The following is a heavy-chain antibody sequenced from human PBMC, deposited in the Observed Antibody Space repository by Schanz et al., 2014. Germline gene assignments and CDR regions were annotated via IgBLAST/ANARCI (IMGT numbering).Heavy chain of an antibody. CDR3: ARDNRQCSGPCSGGSCHPCGMDV. Sequence: EVLLLESGGRVERPGGSLRLSCAASGFTFSRYWMQWVRQAPGKGLVWVSRIYMDGSGRDYGDSVKGRFTVSRDNAKNTLYLQMDSLRAEDTAVYYCARDNRQCSGPCSGGSCHPCGMDVWGQGTTVTVSS. CDR2: IYMDGSGR. V-gene: IGHV3-74*01. D-gene: IGHD2-15*01. J-gene: IGHJ6*02. CDR1: GFTFSRYW.